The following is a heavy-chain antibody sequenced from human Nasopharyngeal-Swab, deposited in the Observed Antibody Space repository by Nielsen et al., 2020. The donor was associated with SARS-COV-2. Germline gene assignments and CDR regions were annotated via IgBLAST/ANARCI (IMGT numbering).Heavy chain of an antibody. D-gene: IGHD6-19*01. CDR2: ISGSGGST. CDR3: AKDTPGSSGWYAPFDY. Sequence: GESLKISCAASGFTFSSYAMSWVRQAPGKGLEWVSAISGSGGSTYYADSVKGRFTISRDNSKNTLYLQMNGLRAEDTAVYYCAKDTPGSSGWYAPFDYWGQGTLVTVSS. J-gene: IGHJ4*02. V-gene: IGHV3-23*01. CDR1: GFTFSSYA.